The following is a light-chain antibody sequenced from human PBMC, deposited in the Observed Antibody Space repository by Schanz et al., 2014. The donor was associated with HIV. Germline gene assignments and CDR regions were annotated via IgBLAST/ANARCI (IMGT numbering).Light chain of an antibody. CDR2: GAS. CDR3: QQYNDWPWT. Sequence: EIVMTQSPATLYVSPGEGATLSCRASQSISNNLAWFQHKPGQAPRLLIYGASTRATSIPDRFSGSGSATEFTLTISRLQSEDVAAYYCQQYNDWPWTFGPGTELEMK. J-gene: IGKJ1*01. CDR1: QSISNN. V-gene: IGKV3-15*01.